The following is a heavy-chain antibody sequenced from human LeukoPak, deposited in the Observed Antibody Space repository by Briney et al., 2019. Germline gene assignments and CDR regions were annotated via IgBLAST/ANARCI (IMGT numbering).Heavy chain of an antibody. D-gene: IGHD6-25*01. CDR3: ASGPMGQRMAEYFQH. CDR2: IWYDGSNK. Sequence: GGSLRLSCAASGFTFSSYGMHWVRQAPGKGLEWVAVIWYDGSNKYYADSVKGRFTISRDNSKNTLYLQMNSLRAEDTAVYYCASGPMGQRMAEYFQHWGQGTLVTVSS. J-gene: IGHJ1*01. V-gene: IGHV3-33*08. CDR1: GFTFSSYG.